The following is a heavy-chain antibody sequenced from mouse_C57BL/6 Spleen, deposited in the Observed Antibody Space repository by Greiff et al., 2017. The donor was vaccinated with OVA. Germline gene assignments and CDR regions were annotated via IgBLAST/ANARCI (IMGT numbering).Heavy chain of an antibody. Sequence: QVQLKQPGAELVKPGASVKMSCKASGYTFTSYWITWVKQRPGQGLEWIGDIYPGSGSTNYNEKFKSKATLTVDTSSSTAYMQLSSLTSEDSAVYYCAREGETAQDFDYWGQGTTLTVSS. CDR3: AREGETAQDFDY. V-gene: IGHV1-55*01. J-gene: IGHJ2*01. CDR2: IYPGSGST. CDR1: GYTFTSYW. D-gene: IGHD3-2*02.